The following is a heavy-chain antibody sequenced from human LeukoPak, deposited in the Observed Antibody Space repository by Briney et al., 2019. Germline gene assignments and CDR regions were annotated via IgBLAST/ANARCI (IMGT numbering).Heavy chain of an antibody. V-gene: IGHV4-61*02. CDR2: IYTSGST. CDR3: ARTPDTYDFWSGHNWFDP. D-gene: IGHD3-3*01. J-gene: IGHJ5*02. CDR1: GGSISSGSYY. Sequence: KPSETLSLTCTVSGGSISSGSYYWSWIRQPAGKGLEWIGRIYTSGSTNYHPSLKSRVTISVDTSKNQFSLKLSSVTAADTAVYYCARTPDTYDFWSGHNWFDPWGQGTLVTVSS.